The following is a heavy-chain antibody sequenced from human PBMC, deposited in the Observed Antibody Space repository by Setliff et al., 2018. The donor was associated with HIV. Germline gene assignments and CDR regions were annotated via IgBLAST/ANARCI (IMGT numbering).Heavy chain of an antibody. Sequence: LSLTCTVSGGSISSYYWSWIRQPPGKGLEWIGYIYYSGTTNYNPSLKSRVTISVDTSKNQFSLKLSSVTAADTAVYYCARHVGYSSSSLDYWGQGTLVTVSS. J-gene: IGHJ4*02. V-gene: IGHV4-59*08. CDR3: ARHVGYSSSSLDY. CDR1: GGSISSYY. CDR2: IYYSGTT. D-gene: IGHD6-6*01.